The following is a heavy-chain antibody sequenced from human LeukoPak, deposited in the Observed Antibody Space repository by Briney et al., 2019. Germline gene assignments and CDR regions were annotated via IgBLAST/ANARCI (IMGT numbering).Heavy chain of an antibody. Sequence: PSETLSLTCTVSGVSISSYYWRWIREPPGKGLEWMGYIYYSGSTKYNPSLNRRVTISVDTSKNQFSLKLSSVPAAHTAVYCCARSVWGSPHAFDIWGQGTMVSVSS. D-gene: IGHD3-16*01. CDR1: GVSISSYY. CDR3: ARSVWGSPHAFDI. J-gene: IGHJ3*02. V-gene: IGHV4-59*08. CDR2: IYYSGST.